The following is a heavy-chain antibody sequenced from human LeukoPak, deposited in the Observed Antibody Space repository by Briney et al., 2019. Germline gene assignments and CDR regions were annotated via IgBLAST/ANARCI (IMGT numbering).Heavy chain of an antibody. D-gene: IGHD6-19*01. CDR1: GGTFSSYA. CDR3: ARGVKGIAVAGTTFWFDP. V-gene: IGHV1-69*05. Sequence: SVKVSCKASGGTFSSYAISWVRQAPGQGLEWMGGIIPIFGTANYAQKFQGRVTITTDESTSTAYMELSSLRSENTAVYYCARGVKGIAVAGTTFWFDPWGQGTLVTVSS. CDR2: IIPIFGTA. J-gene: IGHJ5*02.